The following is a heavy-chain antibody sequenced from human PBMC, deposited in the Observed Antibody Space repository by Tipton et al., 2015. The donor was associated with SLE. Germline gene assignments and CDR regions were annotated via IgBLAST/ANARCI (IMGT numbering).Heavy chain of an antibody. CDR2: IYYSGST. D-gene: IGHD6-13*01. Sequence: TLSLTCTVSGGSISSYYWSWTRQPPGKGLEWIGYIYYSGSTNYNPSLKSRVTISVDTSKNQFSLKLSSVTAADTAVYYCAVGGAAAAKGWFDPWGQGTLVTVSS. CDR1: GGSISSYY. J-gene: IGHJ5*02. V-gene: IGHV4-59*12. CDR3: AVGGAAAAKGWFDP.